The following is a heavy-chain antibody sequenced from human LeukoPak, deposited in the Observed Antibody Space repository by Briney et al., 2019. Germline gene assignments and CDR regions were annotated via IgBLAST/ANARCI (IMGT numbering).Heavy chain of an antibody. Sequence: GASVKASCKPSGYTFTGYYIHWVRQAPGQGLEWMGWINPNSGGTNYAQKFQGRVTMTRGTSITTAYMELSRLISDDTAVYYCARGLTDEHQLILHWFDPWGQGALVTVSS. J-gene: IGHJ5*02. D-gene: IGHD2-2*01. V-gene: IGHV1-2*02. CDR1: GYTFTGYY. CDR3: ARGLTDEHQLILHWFDP. CDR2: INPNSGGT.